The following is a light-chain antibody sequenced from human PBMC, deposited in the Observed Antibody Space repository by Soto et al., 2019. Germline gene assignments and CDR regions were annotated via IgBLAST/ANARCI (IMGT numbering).Light chain of an antibody. CDR1: QSVRSY. Sequence: EVVLTQSPATLSLSPGERATLSCRASQSVRSYLAWYQQKPGQAPRLLIYDGSNRATGIPARFRGSGSDTDFTLTISSLEPEDSAVYFCQQRYNWPPLTFGGGTRVEIK. CDR2: DGS. CDR3: QQRYNWPPLT. V-gene: IGKV3-11*01. J-gene: IGKJ4*01.